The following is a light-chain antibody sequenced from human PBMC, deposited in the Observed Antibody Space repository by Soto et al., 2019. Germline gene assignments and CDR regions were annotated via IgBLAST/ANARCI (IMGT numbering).Light chain of an antibody. Sequence: EIVMTQSPATLCVSPGGRATFPCRASQSVSSNLAWYQQKPGQAPRLLIYGASTRATGIPARFSGSGSGTEFTLTISSLQSEDFAVYYCQQYNNWPPWTFGQGTKVDIK. CDR1: QSVSSN. J-gene: IGKJ1*01. CDR2: GAS. CDR3: QQYNNWPPWT. V-gene: IGKV3-15*01.